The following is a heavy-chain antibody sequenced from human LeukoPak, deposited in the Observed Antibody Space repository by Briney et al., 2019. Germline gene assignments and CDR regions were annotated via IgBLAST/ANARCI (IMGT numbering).Heavy chain of an antibody. Sequence: KPSETLSLTCSISGGSISSYYWSWIRQPPGKGLEWIGYIYYSGSTKYNPSLKSRVTMSVDTSKNQFSLKLSSVTAADTAVYYCARDKREPRYAFDIWGQGTRVTISS. D-gene: IGHD1-26*01. CDR1: GGSISSYY. CDR3: ARDKREPRYAFDI. CDR2: IYYSGST. V-gene: IGHV4-59*12. J-gene: IGHJ3*02.